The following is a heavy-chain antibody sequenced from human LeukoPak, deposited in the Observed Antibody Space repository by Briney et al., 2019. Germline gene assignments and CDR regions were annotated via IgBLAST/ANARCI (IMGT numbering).Heavy chain of an antibody. V-gene: IGHV3-23*01. CDR2: ISGGGGIT. CDR1: AFTFSRSA. CDR3: AKGGSTVTTEDVVDY. Sequence: GGSLRLSCAASAFTFSRSAMSWVRQAPGKGLEWVSVISGGGGITNYADSVKGRFTISRDNSNNTLSLQMNSLRVEDTAVYYSAKGGSTVTTEDVVDYWGQGTLVTVSS. J-gene: IGHJ4*02. D-gene: IGHD4-17*01.